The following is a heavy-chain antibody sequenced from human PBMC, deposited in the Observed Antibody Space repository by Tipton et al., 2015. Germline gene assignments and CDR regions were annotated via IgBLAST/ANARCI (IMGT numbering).Heavy chain of an antibody. J-gene: IGHJ1*01. CDR1: GGSMSSYS. V-gene: IGHV4-59*01. Sequence: LRLSCTVAGGSMSSYSWSWIRQSPGKGLEWIGYISDSGTTNYNPSLRSRVAMSMDTSKNQFSLKLSSVIAADTAVYYCARASIIQGYYHDSSRYYLFNSWGQGTLVTVSS. D-gene: IGHD3-22*01. CDR3: ARASIIQGYYHDSSRYYLFNS. CDR2: ISDSGTT.